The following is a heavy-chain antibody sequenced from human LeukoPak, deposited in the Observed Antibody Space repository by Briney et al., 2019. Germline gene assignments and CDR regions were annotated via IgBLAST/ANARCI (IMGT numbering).Heavy chain of an antibody. CDR1: GFTFSSYA. CDR2: ISGSGGST. CDR3: AKDRGIAVAANWFDP. Sequence: GGSLRLSCAASGFTFSSYAMSWVRQAPGKGLEWVSAISGSGGSTYYADSVKGWFTISRDNSKNTLYLQMNSLRAEGTAVYYCAKDRGIAVAANWFDPWGQGTLVTVSS. J-gene: IGHJ5*02. D-gene: IGHD6-19*01. V-gene: IGHV3-23*01.